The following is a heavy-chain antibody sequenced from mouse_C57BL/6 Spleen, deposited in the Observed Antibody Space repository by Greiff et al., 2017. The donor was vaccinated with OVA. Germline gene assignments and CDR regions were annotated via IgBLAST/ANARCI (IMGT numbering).Heavy chain of an antibody. Sequence: VKLQESGPELVKPGASVKLSCKASGYTFTSYDINWVKQRPGQGLEWIGWIYPRDGSTKYNEKFKGKATLTVDTSSSTAYMELHSLTSEDSAVYFCARSYYGSSYDWFAYWGQGTLVTVSA. V-gene: IGHV1-85*01. CDR2: IYPRDGST. J-gene: IGHJ3*01. D-gene: IGHD1-1*01. CDR1: GYTFTSYD. CDR3: ARSYYGSSYDWFAY.